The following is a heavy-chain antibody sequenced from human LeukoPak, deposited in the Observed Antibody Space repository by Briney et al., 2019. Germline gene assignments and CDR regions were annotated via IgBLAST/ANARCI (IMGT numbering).Heavy chain of an antibody. J-gene: IGHJ3*02. D-gene: IGHD7-27*01. CDR2: IYTSGST. V-gene: IGHV4-4*07. CDR1: GGSISSYY. Sequence: SVTLSLTCTVSGGSISSYYWTWIRQPAGKGLEWIGRIYTSGSTSYNPSLKSRVTMSVDTSRNQFSLKLSSVTAADTAVYYCARDTGALDAFDIWGQGTMVTVSS. CDR3: ARDTGALDAFDI.